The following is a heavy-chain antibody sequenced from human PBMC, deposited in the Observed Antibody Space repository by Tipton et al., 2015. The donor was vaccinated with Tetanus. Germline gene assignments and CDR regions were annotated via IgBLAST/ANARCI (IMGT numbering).Heavy chain of an antibody. CDR1: GYTFTHYG. Sequence: AEVKKPGASVKVSCKASGYTFTHYGVNWVRQAPGQGLEWMGWISPFNENVNHAEKFKGRLTMTTDRSTATVYMDLRSLRSDDTAVYYCARWRGLGPHDYFEHWGQGTLVTVSS. CDR3: ARWRGLGPHDYFEH. V-gene: IGHV1-18*01. J-gene: IGHJ5*02. D-gene: IGHD3/OR15-3a*01. CDR2: ISPFNENV.